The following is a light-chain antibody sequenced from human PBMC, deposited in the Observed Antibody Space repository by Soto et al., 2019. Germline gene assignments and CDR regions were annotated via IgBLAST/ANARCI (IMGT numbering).Light chain of an antibody. V-gene: IGKV3-15*01. CDR2: GAS. Sequence: EIVVTQSPAILSVSLEESATLSCRASQGVSRKLAWYQHKPGQAPRLLISGASTGATGIPARFSGSGSGTEFTLTISSLQSEDCAIYYCQQYHTLPITFGGGTKVDIK. CDR3: QQYHTLPIT. J-gene: IGKJ4*01. CDR1: QGVSRK.